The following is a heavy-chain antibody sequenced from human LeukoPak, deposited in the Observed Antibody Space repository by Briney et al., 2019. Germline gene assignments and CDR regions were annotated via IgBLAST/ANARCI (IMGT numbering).Heavy chain of an antibody. CDR2: ISSSSSYI. Sequence: GRSLRLSCAASGFTFSSYSMNWVRQAPGKGLEWVSSISSSSSYIYYADSVKGRFTISRDNAKNSLYLQMNSLRAEDTAVYYCARGSEWSSGVSDYWGQGTLVTVSS. V-gene: IGHV3-21*01. D-gene: IGHD3-3*01. CDR1: GFTFSSYS. CDR3: ARGSEWSSGVSDY. J-gene: IGHJ4*02.